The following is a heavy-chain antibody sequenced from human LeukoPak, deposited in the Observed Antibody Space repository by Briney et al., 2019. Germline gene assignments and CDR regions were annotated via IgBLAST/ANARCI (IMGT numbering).Heavy chain of an antibody. D-gene: IGHD4-17*01. CDR2: IHYSVST. J-gene: IGHJ4*02. CDR1: GGSISSYY. CDR3: ARDSGTTVEVKCDD. V-gene: IGHV4-59*12. Sequence: SETLSLTCTVSGGSISSYYWSWIRQPPGPGQEWIGYIHYSVSTNYNPPLNSRLTISVETSKNQFSLKLRSVTAADTAVYYCARDSGTTVEVKCDDWGQGTLVTVSS.